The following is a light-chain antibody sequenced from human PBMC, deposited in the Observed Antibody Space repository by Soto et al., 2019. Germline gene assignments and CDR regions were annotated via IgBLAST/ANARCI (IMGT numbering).Light chain of an antibody. J-gene: IGKJ2*01. Sequence: DIQMTQSPYSVSASVGDRVTITGRATQVISSWLAWYQQKPGKAPKLLIYATSNLQSGDPSRFSGSGSGTDVTLTITSLQPEDFATYYCQQANSVPYTFGQGPKLEIK. CDR3: QQANSVPYT. CDR2: ATS. CDR1: QVISSW. V-gene: IGKV1-12*01.